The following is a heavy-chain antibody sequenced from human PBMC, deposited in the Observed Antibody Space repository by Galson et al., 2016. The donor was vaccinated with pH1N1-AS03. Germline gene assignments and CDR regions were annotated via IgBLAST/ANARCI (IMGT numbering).Heavy chain of an antibody. CDR3: AREATTMIGGWLDP. V-gene: IGHV3-30-3*01. J-gene: IGHJ5*02. CDR1: GFSFSGYS. Sequence: SLRLSCAASGFSFSGYSMHWVRQAPSKGLEWVAVISFDGATKDYADSVKGRFTISRDNSKTTLYLQMNSLRPNDTSVYYCAREATTMIGGWLDPWGQGTLVTVSS. CDR2: ISFDGATK. D-gene: IGHD3-10*02.